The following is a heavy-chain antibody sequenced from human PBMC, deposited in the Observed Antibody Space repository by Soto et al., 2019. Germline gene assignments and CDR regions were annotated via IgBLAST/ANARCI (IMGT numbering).Heavy chain of an antibody. CDR3: ARLGPVRGVVISSAYFDY. CDR2: IFPGDSST. V-gene: IGHV5-51*01. J-gene: IGHJ4*02. CDR1: GYNFTNYW. Sequence: EVQLVQSGAEVKKPGESLKISCKGSGYNFTNYWIGWVRQMPGKGLEWMGIIFPGDSSTRDSPSFRGQVTITADKSISTAYLHLSSLKASDTAMYYCARLGPVRGVVISSAYFDYWGRGTLVTVSS. D-gene: IGHD3-10*01.